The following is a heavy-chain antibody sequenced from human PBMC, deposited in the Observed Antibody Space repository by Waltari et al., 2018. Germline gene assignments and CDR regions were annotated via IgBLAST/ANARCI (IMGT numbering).Heavy chain of an antibody. J-gene: IGHJ6*02. CDR3: TTDIMLRVFSNV. Sequence: QVQLVQSGAEVRKPGASVTVSCKVSGYSLSELSMHWVRQAPGKGLEWVGGLDPEDEETVYAQEFQGRVTMTEDTSTDTAYMELSSLRSDDTAVYYCTTDIMLRVFSNVWGQGTTVTVSS. D-gene: IGHD3-10*01. CDR1: GYSLSELS. CDR2: LDPEDEET. V-gene: IGHV1-24*01.